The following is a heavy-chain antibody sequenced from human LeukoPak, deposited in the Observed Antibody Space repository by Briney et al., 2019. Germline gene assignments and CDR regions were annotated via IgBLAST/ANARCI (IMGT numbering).Heavy chain of an antibody. CDR1: GFTFSSCS. CDR3: ASQYCGGDCYNY. Sequence: GGSLRLSCAASGFTFSSCSMNWERQAPGKGLEWVSSISSSSSYIYYADSVKGRFTISRDNAKNSLYLQMNSLRAEDMAVYYCASQYCGGDCYNYWGQGTLVTVSS. CDR2: ISSSSSYI. J-gene: IGHJ4*02. V-gene: IGHV3-21*01. D-gene: IGHD2-21*02.